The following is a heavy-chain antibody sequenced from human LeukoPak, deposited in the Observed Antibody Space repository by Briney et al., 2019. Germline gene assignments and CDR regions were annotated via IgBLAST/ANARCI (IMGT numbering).Heavy chain of an antibody. J-gene: IGHJ4*02. CDR2: INPNSGGT. CDR3: ARESYGTHDY. D-gene: IGHD4-17*01. Sequence: ASVKVSCKASGYTFAGYYIHWVRQAPGQGLEWMGRINPNSGGTNYPKKFKGRFTMTKNTSISTAYMDLRRLRSDDTAVYSCARESYGTHDYWGQGTLVTVSS. V-gene: IGHV1-2*06. CDR1: GYTFAGYY.